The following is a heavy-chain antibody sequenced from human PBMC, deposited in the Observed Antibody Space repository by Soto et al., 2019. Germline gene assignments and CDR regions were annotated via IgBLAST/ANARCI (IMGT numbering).Heavy chain of an antibody. Sequence: ASVKVSCTTSGYTFNSYSIHLVRQPPGQRFEWMGWVTAGGGQTDYSQNFQGRVTISRDTSARTAYMELRSLRSEDTAVYFCARENFPQTGSYYDSWGQGTQVTVSS. D-gene: IGHD1-26*01. CDR3: ARENFPQTGSYYDS. CDR1: GYTFNSYS. CDR2: VTAGGGQT. J-gene: IGHJ4*02. V-gene: IGHV1-3*01.